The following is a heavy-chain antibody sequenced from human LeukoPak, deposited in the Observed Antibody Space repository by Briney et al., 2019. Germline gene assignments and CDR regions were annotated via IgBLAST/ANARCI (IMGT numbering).Heavy chain of an antibody. Sequence: PGGSLRLSCVASGFPFGTYWMSWVRQAPGKGLEWVANIKQDGSEKYYVDSVKGRFTISRDNAKNSLYLQMNSLRAEDTAVYYCARRKFYGDVVFDYWGQGTLVTVSS. J-gene: IGHJ4*02. D-gene: IGHD2-21*01. CDR2: IKQDGSEK. CDR1: GFPFGTYW. V-gene: IGHV3-7*01. CDR3: ARRKFYGDVVFDY.